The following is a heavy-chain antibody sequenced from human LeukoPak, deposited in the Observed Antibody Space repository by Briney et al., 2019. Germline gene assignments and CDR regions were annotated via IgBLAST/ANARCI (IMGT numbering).Heavy chain of an antibody. CDR1: GFTFSSYG. Sequence: GGSLRLSCAASGFTFSSYGMHWVRQAPGKGLEWVAVIWYDGSNKYYADSVKGRFTISRGNPKSTLYLQMNSLRAEDTAVYYCARDRSSSWFDPWGQGTLVTVSS. CDR2: IWYDGSNK. J-gene: IGHJ5*02. CDR3: ARDRSSSWFDP. V-gene: IGHV3-33*01. D-gene: IGHD6-6*01.